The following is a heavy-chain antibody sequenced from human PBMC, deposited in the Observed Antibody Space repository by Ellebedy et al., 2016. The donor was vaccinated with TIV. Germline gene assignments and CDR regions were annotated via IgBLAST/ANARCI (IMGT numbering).Heavy chain of an antibody. CDR1: GFIISRHY. D-gene: IGHD4-17*01. CDR2: LYSRGNT. V-gene: IGHV3-53*01. CDR3: GRTDYGDSYYFDN. J-gene: IGHJ4*02. Sequence: GESLKISCAASGFIISRHYMNWVRPAPGEGLEWGSRLYSRGNTNYADSVKGRFTISRDNSKNILYLQMNSLSAEDTAVYYCGRTDYGDSYYFDNWGQGTLVTVSS.